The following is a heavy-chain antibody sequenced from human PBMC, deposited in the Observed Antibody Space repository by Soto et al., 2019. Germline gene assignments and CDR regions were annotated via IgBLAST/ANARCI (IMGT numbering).Heavy chain of an antibody. CDR2: INAGNGNT. J-gene: IGHJ5*02. V-gene: IGHV1-3*01. D-gene: IGHD6-19*01. CDR1: GYTFTSYA. CDR3: ARDYHSSGWYDH. Sequence: QVQLVQSGAEVKKPGASVKVSCKASGYTFTSYAMHWVRQAPGQRLEWMGWINAGNGNTKYSQKFQGRVTITRDTSASTAYMELSSLRSEDTAVYYCARDYHSSGWYDHWGQGTLVTVSS.